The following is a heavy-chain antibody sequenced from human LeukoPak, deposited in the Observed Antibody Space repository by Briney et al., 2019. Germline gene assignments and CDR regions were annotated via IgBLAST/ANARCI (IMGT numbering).Heavy chain of an antibody. D-gene: IGHD4-23*01. CDR2: IKQDGSEK. J-gene: IGHJ4*02. CDR3: ARDRAKYGGNTNDF. CDR1: GFSFTNYW. Sequence: GGSLRLSCAASGFSFTNYWMSWVRQAPGKGLEWVANIKQDGSEKYYVDSVKGRFTISRDNAKNSLYLQMDYLRDDDTAVYYCARDRAKYGGNTNDFWGQGTLVTVSS. V-gene: IGHV3-7*01.